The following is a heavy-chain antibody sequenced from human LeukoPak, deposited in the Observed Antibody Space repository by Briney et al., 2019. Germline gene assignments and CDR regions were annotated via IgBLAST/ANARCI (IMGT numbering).Heavy chain of an antibody. CDR3: ARVLGYYGSGSYYSRLFGSRPSLDY. D-gene: IGHD3-10*01. CDR2: ISAYNCNT. V-gene: IGHV1-18*01. J-gene: IGHJ4*02. Sequence: ASVKVSCKASGYTFTSYGISWVRQAPGQGLEWMGWISAYNCNTNYAQKLQGRVTMTTDTSTSTAYMELRSLRSDDTAVYYCARVLGYYGSGSYYSRLFGSRPSLDYWGQGTLVTVSS. CDR1: GYTFTSYG.